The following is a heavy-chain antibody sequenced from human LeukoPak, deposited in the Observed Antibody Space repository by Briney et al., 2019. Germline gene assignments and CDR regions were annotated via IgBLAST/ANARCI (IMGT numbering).Heavy chain of an antibody. Sequence: GASVKVSCKASGYTFTGYYKHWVRQAPGQGLEWMGWSNPNSGGTNYAQKFQGRVTMTRDTSISTAYMELSRLRSDDTAVYYCARGLRHIVVVTAIHPSEYFQHWGQGTLVTVSS. D-gene: IGHD2-21*02. CDR1: GYTFTGYY. V-gene: IGHV1-2*02. CDR2: SNPNSGGT. CDR3: ARGLRHIVVVTAIHPSEYFQH. J-gene: IGHJ1*01.